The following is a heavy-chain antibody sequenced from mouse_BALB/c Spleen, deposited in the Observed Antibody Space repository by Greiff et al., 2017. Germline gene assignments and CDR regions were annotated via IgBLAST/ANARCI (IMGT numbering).Heavy chain of an antibody. CDR1: GFNFKDYY. CDR2: IDPENGNT. J-gene: IGHJ4*01. V-gene: IGHV14-1*02. D-gene: IGHD1-2*01. CDR3: ARSYGYDYYAMDY. Sequence: EVQLQESGAELVRPGALVKLSCTASGFNFKDYYMHWVKQRPEQGLEWIGWIDPENGNTIYDPKFQGKASITADTSSNTAYLQLSSLTSEDTAVYYCARSYGYDYYAMDYWGQGTSVTVSA.